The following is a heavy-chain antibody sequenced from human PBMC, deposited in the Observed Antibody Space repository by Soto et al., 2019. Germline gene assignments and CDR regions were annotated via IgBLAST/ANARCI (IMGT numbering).Heavy chain of an antibody. Sequence: ASETLSLTCAVSGGSISSGGYSWSWIRQPPGKGLEWIGYIYHSGSTYYNPSLKSRVTISVDRSKNQFSLKLSSVTAADTAVYYCATSSGSYSEYFQHWGQGTLVTVS. CDR1: GGSISSGGYS. J-gene: IGHJ1*01. CDR3: ATSSGSYSEYFQH. CDR2: IYHSGST. D-gene: IGHD3-10*01. V-gene: IGHV4-30-2*02.